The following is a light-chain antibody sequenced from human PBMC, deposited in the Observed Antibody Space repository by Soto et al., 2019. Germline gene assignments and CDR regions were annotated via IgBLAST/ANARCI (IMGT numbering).Light chain of an antibody. J-gene: IGKJ1*01. CDR2: DAS. CDR3: QQFGGSPPSWT. CDR1: QSVSSY. Sequence: EIVLTQSPATLSLSPGERATLSCRASQSVSSYLAWYQQKPGQAPRLLIYDASNRATGIPARFSGSGSGTDFTLTISSLEPEDFAVYYCQQFGGSPPSWTFGQGTKVEI. V-gene: IGKV3-11*01.